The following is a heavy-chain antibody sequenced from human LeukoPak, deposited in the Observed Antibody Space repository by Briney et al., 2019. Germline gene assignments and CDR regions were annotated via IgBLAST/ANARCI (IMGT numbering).Heavy chain of an antibody. CDR2: ISYDGSNK. D-gene: IGHD6-13*01. Sequence: GRSLRLSCAASGFTFSSYAMHWVRQAPGKGLEWVAVISYDGSNKYYADSVKGRFTISRDNSKNTLYLQMNSLRAEDTAVYYCARDGSSWSPTSFQHWGQGTLVTVSS. CDR1: GFTFSSYA. J-gene: IGHJ1*01. V-gene: IGHV3-30-3*01. CDR3: ARDGSSWSPTSFQH.